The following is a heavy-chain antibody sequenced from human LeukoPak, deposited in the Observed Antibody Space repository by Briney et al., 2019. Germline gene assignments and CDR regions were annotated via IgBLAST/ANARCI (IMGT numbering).Heavy chain of an antibody. Sequence: GRSLRLSCAASGFTFSSYAMHWVRQAPGKGLEWVAVISYDGSNKYYADSVKGRFTISRDNSKNTLYLQMNSLRAEDTAVYYCARDPSRIVGANGDFDYWGQGTLVTVSS. CDR2: ISYDGSNK. CDR3: ARDPSRIVGANGDFDY. D-gene: IGHD1-26*01. CDR1: GFTFSSYA. J-gene: IGHJ4*02. V-gene: IGHV3-30-3*01.